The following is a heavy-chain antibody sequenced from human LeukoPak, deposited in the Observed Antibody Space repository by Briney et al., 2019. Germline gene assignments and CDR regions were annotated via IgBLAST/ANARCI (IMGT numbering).Heavy chain of an antibody. Sequence: ASVKVSCKASGYTFTNYYVHWVRQAPGQGLEWMGIINPTGGSTTYAQKFQGRVTMTRDTHTSTVYMELSSLRSDDTAVYYCARDKSPFTMVWGVLAYWGQGTLVTVSS. CDR3: ARDKSPFTMVWGVLAY. CDR2: INPTGGST. J-gene: IGHJ4*02. CDR1: GYTFTNYY. V-gene: IGHV1-46*01. D-gene: IGHD3-10*01.